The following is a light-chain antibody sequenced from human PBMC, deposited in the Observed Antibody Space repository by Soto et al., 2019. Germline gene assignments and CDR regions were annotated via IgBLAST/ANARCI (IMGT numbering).Light chain of an antibody. Sequence: VMTQAPATLSVSPGERATLSCRASQTINNNVAWYQLKDGQVPRLVIYGASTRATDIPARFSGSGSGTEFTLTISSLQSEDFAVYYCQQYTNWPKTFGQGTKVDIK. CDR2: GAS. CDR1: QTINNN. J-gene: IGKJ1*01. V-gene: IGKV3-15*01. CDR3: QQYTNWPKT.